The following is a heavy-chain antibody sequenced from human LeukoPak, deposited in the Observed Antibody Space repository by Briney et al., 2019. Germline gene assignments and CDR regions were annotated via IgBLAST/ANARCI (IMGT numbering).Heavy chain of an antibody. Sequence: GGSLRLSCAASGFTFSSYAMCWVRQAPGKGLEWVSAISGSGGSTYYADSVKGRFTISRDNSKNTLYLQMNSLRAEDTAVYYCAKEVDCSSTSCYGAFDIWGQGTMVTVSS. V-gene: IGHV3-23*01. CDR1: GFTFSSYA. CDR3: AKEVDCSSTSCYGAFDI. J-gene: IGHJ3*02. D-gene: IGHD2-2*01. CDR2: ISGSGGST.